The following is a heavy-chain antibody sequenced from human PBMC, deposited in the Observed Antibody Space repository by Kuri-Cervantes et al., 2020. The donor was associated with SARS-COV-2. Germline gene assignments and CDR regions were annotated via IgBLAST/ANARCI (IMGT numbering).Heavy chain of an antibody. CDR1: GFTFSSYG. Sequence: LSLTCAASGFTFSSYGMHWVRQAPGKGLEWVAFIRYDGSNKYYADSVKGRFTISRDNSKNTLYLQMNSLRAEDTAVYYCAKGIPGIAAAGDYWGQGTLVTVSS. V-gene: IGHV3-30*02. CDR2: IRYDGSNK. CDR3: AKGIPGIAAAGDY. J-gene: IGHJ4*02. D-gene: IGHD6-13*01.